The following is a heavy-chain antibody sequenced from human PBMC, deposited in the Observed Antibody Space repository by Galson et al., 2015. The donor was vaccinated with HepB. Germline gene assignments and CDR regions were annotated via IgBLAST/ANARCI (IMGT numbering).Heavy chain of an antibody. CDR3: ARARGSGPAAYVDY. V-gene: IGHV3-11*05. CDR2: ISSSSDFT. J-gene: IGHJ4*02. D-gene: IGHD6-19*01. CDR1: GFTFSDDY. Sequence: SLRLSCAASGFTFSDDYMSRIRQAPGKGLDWISYISSSSDFTNYADSVRGRFTISRDNAKNSLYLQMNSLRVEDMAVYYCARARGSGPAAYVDYWGQGILVTVSS.